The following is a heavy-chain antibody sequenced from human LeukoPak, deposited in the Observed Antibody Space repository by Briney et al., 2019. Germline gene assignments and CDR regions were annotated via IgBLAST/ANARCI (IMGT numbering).Heavy chain of an antibody. J-gene: IGHJ3*02. CDR3: ARISITVVPAAIVSDAFDI. V-gene: IGHV4-59*01. D-gene: IGHD2-2*01. Sequence: PSETLSLTCTVSGASIYGYYWSWIQQPPGKGLEWIGSIFYSGSTDYNPSLKSRVTISVDTSKNQFSLKLTSVTAADTAVYYCARISITVVPAAIVSDAFDIWGQGTMVTVSS. CDR1: GASIYGYY. CDR2: IFYSGST.